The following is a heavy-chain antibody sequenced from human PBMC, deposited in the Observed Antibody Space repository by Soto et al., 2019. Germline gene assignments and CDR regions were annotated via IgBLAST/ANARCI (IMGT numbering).Heavy chain of an antibody. Sequence: GGSLRLSCAASGFTFSSYAMSWVRQAPGKGLEWVSAISGSGGSTYYADSVKGRFTISRDNSKNTLYLQMNSLRAEDTAVYYCAKDQGYCSGGSCYGLYYFDYWGQGTLVTVS. CDR3: AKDQGYCSGGSCYGLYYFDY. CDR2: ISGSGGST. V-gene: IGHV3-23*01. J-gene: IGHJ4*02. D-gene: IGHD2-15*01. CDR1: GFTFSSYA.